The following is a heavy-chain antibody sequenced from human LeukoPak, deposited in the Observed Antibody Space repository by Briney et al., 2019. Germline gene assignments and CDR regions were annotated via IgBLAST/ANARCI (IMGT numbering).Heavy chain of an antibody. Sequence: SETLSLTCTVSGGSISSSSYYWGWIRQPPGKGLEWIGSIYYSGSTYYNPSLKSRVTISVDTSKNQFSLKLSSVTAADTAVYYCARDRHYRVWFDPWGQGTLVTVSS. CDR1: GGSISSSSYY. J-gene: IGHJ5*02. CDR2: IYYSGST. CDR3: ARDRHYRVWFDP. D-gene: IGHD4-11*01. V-gene: IGHV4-39*07.